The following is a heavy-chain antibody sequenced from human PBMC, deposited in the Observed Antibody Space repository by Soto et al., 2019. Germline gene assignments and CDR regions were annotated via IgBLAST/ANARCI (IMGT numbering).Heavy chain of an antibody. Sequence: GGSLRLSCAASGFTFNSYGIHWVRQAPGKGLDWVAVISHDGSKTNYADSVKGRVTISRDNSKDTVYLQMNSLRAEDTAVYYSARGGAFYYDSSGYSDAFDIWGQGTMVTVS. J-gene: IGHJ3*02. V-gene: IGHV3-30*03. CDR1: GFTFNSYG. CDR2: ISHDGSKT. D-gene: IGHD3-22*01. CDR3: ARGGAFYYDSSGYSDAFDI.